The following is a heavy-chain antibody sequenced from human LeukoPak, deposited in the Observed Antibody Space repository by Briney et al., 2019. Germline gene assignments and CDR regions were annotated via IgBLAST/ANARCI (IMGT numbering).Heavy chain of an antibody. Sequence: SETLSLTCTVSGGSISSYYWSWIRQPPGKGLEWIGYIYYSGSTNYNPSLKSRVTISVDTSKNQFSLKLSSVTAADTAVYYCARLRNYDSSGNNWFDPWGQGTLVTVSS. V-gene: IGHV4-59*08. CDR3: ARLRNYDSSGNNWFDP. J-gene: IGHJ5*02. D-gene: IGHD3-22*01. CDR2: IYYSGST. CDR1: GGSISSYY.